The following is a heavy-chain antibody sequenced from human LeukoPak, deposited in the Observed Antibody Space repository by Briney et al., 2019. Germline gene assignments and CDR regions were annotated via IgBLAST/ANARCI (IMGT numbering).Heavy chain of an antibody. D-gene: IGHD6-19*01. J-gene: IGHJ4*02. V-gene: IGHV6-1*01. CDR1: GDTVSSNSAA. Sequence: SQTLSLTCAISGDTVSSNSAAWGWIRQSPSRGPEWLGRTYYRSKWYNDYALSVKSRITINPDTSKNQFSLHLNSVTPEDTAVYYCARGPPRAVAGEFDYWGQGVLVTVSS. CDR3: ARGPPRAVAGEFDY. CDR2: TYYRSKWYN.